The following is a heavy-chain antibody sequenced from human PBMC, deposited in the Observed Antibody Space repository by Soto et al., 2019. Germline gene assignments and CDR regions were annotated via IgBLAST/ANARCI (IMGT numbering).Heavy chain of an antibody. Sequence: ASVKVSCKVSGYTLTELSMHWVRQAPGKGLEWMGGFDPEDGETIYAQKFQGRVTMTEDTSTDTAYMELSSLRSEDTAVYYCATSRLWFGRPDAFGIWGQGTMVTVSS. CDR1: GYTLTELS. V-gene: IGHV1-24*01. J-gene: IGHJ3*02. D-gene: IGHD3-10*01. CDR2: FDPEDGET. CDR3: ATSRLWFGRPDAFGI.